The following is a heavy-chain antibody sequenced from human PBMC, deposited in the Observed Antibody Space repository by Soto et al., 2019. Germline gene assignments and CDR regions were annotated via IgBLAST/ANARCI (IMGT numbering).Heavy chain of an antibody. CDR3: APLACGYYDISY. J-gene: IGHJ4*02. Sequence: QVQLVQSGAEVKKPGSSVKVSCKASGGTFSSYTISWVRQAPGQGLEWMGRIIPILGIANYAQKFQGRVTITADKATSTAYMELSSLRSEYTAVYYCAPLACGYYDISYWGQGTLVTVSS. V-gene: IGHV1-69*02. CDR1: GGTFSSYT. D-gene: IGHD3-22*01. CDR2: IIPILGIA.